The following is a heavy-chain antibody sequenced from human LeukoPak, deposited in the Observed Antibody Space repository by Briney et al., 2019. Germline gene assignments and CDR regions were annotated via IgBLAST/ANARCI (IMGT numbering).Heavy chain of an antibody. D-gene: IGHD6-19*01. CDR2: IYYSGST. Sequence: SETLSLTCTVSSGSISSYYWSWIRQPPGKGLEWIGYIYYSGSTNYNPSLRSRVTISVDTSKNQFSLKLSSVTAADTAVYYCATSVWYGRLDYWGQGTLVTVSS. CDR3: ATSVWYGRLDY. CDR1: SGSISSYY. V-gene: IGHV4-59*01. J-gene: IGHJ4*02.